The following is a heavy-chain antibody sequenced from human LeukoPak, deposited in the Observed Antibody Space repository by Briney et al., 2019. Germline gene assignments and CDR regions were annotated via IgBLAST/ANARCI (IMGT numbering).Heavy chain of an antibody. CDR1: GFTLDEYA. CDR3: AKDRGGSSELGDAFDV. D-gene: IGHD1-26*01. V-gene: IGHV3-9*01. CDR2: ISYSSGSI. Sequence: PGGSLRLSCAASGFTLDEYAMHWVRHALGKGREWVSGISYSSGSIVYVDSVKRRFTISRDNAKNSLYLQMNSLRVEDTALYYCAKDRGGSSELGDAFDVWGQGTMVRVSS. J-gene: IGHJ3*01.